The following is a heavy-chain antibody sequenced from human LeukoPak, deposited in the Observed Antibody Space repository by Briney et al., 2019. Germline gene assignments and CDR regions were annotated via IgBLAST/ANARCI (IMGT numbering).Heavy chain of an antibody. J-gene: IGHJ4*02. CDR2: ISGSGGST. D-gene: IGHD6-6*01. CDR1: GFTFSDYY. Sequence: GGSLRLSCAASGFTFSDYYMSWVRQAPGKGLEWVSAISGSGGSTYYADSVKGRFTISRDNSKNTLYLQMNSLRAEDTAVYYCAKEPDSSIAAAPPQNWGQGTLVTVSS. V-gene: IGHV3-23*01. CDR3: AKEPDSSIAAAPPQN.